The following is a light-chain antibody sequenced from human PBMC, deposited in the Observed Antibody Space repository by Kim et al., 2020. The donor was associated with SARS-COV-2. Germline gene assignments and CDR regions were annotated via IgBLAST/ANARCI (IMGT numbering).Light chain of an antibody. CDR3: QSYDSSLGYV. J-gene: IGLJ1*01. Sequence: GQRVTIACTGSSSNIGAGYDGHWYQQLPGTAHKLLIYGNSNRPSGVPDRFSGSKSGTSASLAITGLQAEDEADYYCQSYDSSLGYVFGTGTKVTVL. CDR2: GNS. V-gene: IGLV1-40*01. CDR1: SSNIGAGYD.